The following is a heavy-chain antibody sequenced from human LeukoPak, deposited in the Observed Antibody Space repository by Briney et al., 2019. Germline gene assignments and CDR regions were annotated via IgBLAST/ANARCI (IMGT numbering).Heavy chain of an antibody. J-gene: IGHJ2*01. D-gene: IGHD1-1*01. CDR2: INWNGGST. V-gene: IGHV3-20*01. Sequence: GGSLRLSCAASGFTFDDYGMSWVRQAPGKGLEWVSGINWNGGSTGYVDSVKGRFTISRDNAKNSLYLQMNSLRVEDTALYHCARGRPKMWYFDLWGRGTLVTVSS. CDR1: GFTFDDYG. CDR3: ARGRPKMWYFDL.